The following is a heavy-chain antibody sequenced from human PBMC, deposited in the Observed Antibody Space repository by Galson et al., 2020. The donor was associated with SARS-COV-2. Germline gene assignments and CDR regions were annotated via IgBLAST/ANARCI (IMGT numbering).Heavy chain of an antibody. J-gene: IGHJ6*02. CDR1: GFTFGSHA. V-gene: IGHV3-23*01. CDR2: ISGRGGTT. D-gene: IGHD2-8*01. Sequence: GESLKISCAASGFTFGSHAMSWVRLAPGKGLEWISLISGRGGTTYYADSVKGRFTISRDNSRNTLYLQLNSLRAEDTAIYFCAKGRSVMYVSDIGAYPRYYGMDVWGLGTTVTVS. CDR3: AKGRSVMYVSDIGAYPRYYGMDV.